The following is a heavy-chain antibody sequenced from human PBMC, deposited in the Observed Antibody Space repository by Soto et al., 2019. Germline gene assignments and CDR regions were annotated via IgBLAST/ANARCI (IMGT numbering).Heavy chain of an antibody. CDR1: GFTFSSYG. CDR3: AKDRYSGNYPTEFDY. V-gene: IGHV3-30*18. D-gene: IGHD1-26*01. CDR2: ISYDGGNE. Sequence: GGSLRLSCAGSGFTFSSYGIHWVRQAPGKGLEWVALISYDGGNEKYTESVKDRFTISRDDSHNVAYLQMSSLRTEDTAMYYCAKDRYSGNYPTEFDYWGQGGLVTVSS. J-gene: IGHJ4*02.